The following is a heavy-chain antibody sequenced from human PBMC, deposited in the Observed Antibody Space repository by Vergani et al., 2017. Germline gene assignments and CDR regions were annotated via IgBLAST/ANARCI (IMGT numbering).Heavy chain of an antibody. CDR1: GYSFTSYW. Sequence: EVQLVQSGAEVKKPGESLRISCKGSGYSFTSYWISWVRQMPGKGLEWMGRIDPSDSYTNYSPSFQGHVTISADKSISTAYLQWSSLKASDTAMYYCARPVAVAGKWWGPYYYYGMDVWDQGTTVTVSS. CDR2: IDPSDSYT. D-gene: IGHD6-19*01. CDR3: ARPVAVAGKWWGPYYYYGMDV. V-gene: IGHV5-10-1*01. J-gene: IGHJ6*02.